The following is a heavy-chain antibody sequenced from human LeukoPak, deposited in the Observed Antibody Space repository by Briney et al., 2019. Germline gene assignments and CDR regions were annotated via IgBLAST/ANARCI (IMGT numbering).Heavy chain of an antibody. Sequence: GGSLRLSCAASGFTFSSYAMSWVRQAPGKGLEWVSAISGSGGSTYYADSVKGLFTISRDNAKNSLYLQLNSLRAEDTAVYYCARSRSDFGSGSYHDAFDIWGQGTMVTVSS. V-gene: IGHV3-23*01. J-gene: IGHJ3*02. CDR3: ARSRSDFGSGSYHDAFDI. CDR1: GFTFSSYA. CDR2: ISGSGGST. D-gene: IGHD3-10*01.